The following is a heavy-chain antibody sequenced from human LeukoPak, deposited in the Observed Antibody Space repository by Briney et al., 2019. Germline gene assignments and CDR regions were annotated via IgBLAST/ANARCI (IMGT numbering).Heavy chain of an antibody. CDR2: INTNTGNP. J-gene: IGHJ5*02. Sequence: ASVTVSCKASGYTFTSYAMNWVRQAPGQGLEWMGWINTNTGNPTYAQGFTGRFVFSLDTSVSTAYLQISSLKAEDTAVYYCARTMVRGVINWFDPWGQGTLVTVSS. V-gene: IGHV7-4-1*02. CDR1: GYTFTSYA. D-gene: IGHD3-10*01. CDR3: ARTMVRGVINWFDP.